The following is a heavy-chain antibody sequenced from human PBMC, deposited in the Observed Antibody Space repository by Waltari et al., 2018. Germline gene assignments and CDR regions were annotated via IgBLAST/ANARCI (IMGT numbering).Heavy chain of an antibody. Sequence: VQLVESGGGVVQPGRSLTPSCAASGFPFSSYPMPWVRQAPGKGLEWVAVISYEGSNKYDADSVKGRFTISRDNSKNTLYLQMNSLRAEDTAVYYCARDGLPDAAAGNGFDYWGQGTLVTVSS. CDR2: ISYEGSNK. CDR3: ARDGLPDAAAGNGFDY. V-gene: IGHV3-30-3*01. D-gene: IGHD6-13*01. CDR1: GFPFSSYP. J-gene: IGHJ4*02.